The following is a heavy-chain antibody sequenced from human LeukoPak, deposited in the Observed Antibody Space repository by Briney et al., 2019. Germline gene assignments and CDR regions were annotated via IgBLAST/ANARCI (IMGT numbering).Heavy chain of an antibody. CDR1: GGSISSYY. D-gene: IGHD6-13*01. CDR3: ARGRQQLALFDY. J-gene: IGHJ4*02. Sequence: PSETLSLTCTVSGGSISSYYWSWIRQPPGKGLEWIGYIYYSGSTNYNPSLKGRVTISVDTSKNQFSLKLSSVTAADTAVYYCARGRQQLALFDYWGQGTLVTVSS. V-gene: IGHV4-59*01. CDR2: IYYSGST.